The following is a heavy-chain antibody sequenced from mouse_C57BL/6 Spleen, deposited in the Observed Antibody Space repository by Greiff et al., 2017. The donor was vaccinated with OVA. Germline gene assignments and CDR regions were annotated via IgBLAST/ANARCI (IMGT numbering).Heavy chain of an antibody. Sequence: VKLQESGPELVKPGASVKISCKASGYAFSSSWMNWVKQRPGKGLEWIGRIYPGDGDTNYNGKFKGKATLTADKSSSTAYMQLSSLTSEDSAVYFCARWGDYWGQGTTLTVSS. CDR1: GYAFSSSW. V-gene: IGHV1-82*01. CDR2: IYPGDGDT. J-gene: IGHJ2*01. CDR3: ARWGDY.